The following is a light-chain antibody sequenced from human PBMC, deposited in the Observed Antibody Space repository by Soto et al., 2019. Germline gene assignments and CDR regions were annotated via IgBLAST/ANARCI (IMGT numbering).Light chain of an antibody. CDR2: EVS. Sequence: QSALTQPASVSGSPGQSITISCTGTSSDVGGYNYVSWYQQRPGKGPKLMIYEVSNRPSGVSNRFSGSKSGNTATLTISGLQAEDEADYYCSSYTSSSTLEVFGGGTKVTVL. V-gene: IGLV2-14*01. CDR1: SSDVGGYNY. CDR3: SSYTSSSTLEV. J-gene: IGLJ3*02.